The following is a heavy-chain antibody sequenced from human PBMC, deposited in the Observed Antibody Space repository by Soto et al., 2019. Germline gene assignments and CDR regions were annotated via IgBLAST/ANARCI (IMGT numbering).Heavy chain of an antibody. V-gene: IGHV3-30*18. Sequence: QVQLVESGGGVVQPGRSLRLSCAASGFTFSSYGMHWVRQAPGKGLEWVAVISYDGSNKYYADSVKGRFTISRDNSKNTLYLQRNSLRAEDTAVYYCANGGSVVIRGYFDYWGQGTLVTVSS. CDR3: ANGGSVVIRGYFDY. J-gene: IGHJ4*02. CDR1: GFTFSSYG. D-gene: IGHD3-22*01. CDR2: ISYDGSNK.